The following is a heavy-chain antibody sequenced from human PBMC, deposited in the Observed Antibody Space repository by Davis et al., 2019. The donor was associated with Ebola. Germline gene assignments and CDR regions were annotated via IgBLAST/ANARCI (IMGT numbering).Heavy chain of an antibody. CDR1: GFTFSGSA. J-gene: IGHJ3*02. CDR3: TTYYYGSGSPDAFDI. D-gene: IGHD3-10*01. V-gene: IGHV3-73*01. Sequence: PGGSLRLSCAASGFTFSGSAMHWVRQASGKGLEWVGRIRSKANSYATAYAASVKGRFTISRDDSKNTAYLQMNSLKTEDTAVYYCTTYYYGSGSPDAFDIWGQGTMVTVSS. CDR2: IRSKANSYAT.